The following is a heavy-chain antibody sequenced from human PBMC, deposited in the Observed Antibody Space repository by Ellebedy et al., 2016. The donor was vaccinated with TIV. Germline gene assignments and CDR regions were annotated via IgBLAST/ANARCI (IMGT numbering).Heavy chain of an antibody. Sequence: GESLKISXAASGFTFSNCAMSWVRQAPGKGLEWVSDISGSGASTHYTDSAKGRFTISRDNSQNTLYLQMNSLRAEDTAVYYCARDGDRIAAAGFDYWGQGTLVTVSS. CDR3: ARDGDRIAAAGFDY. CDR2: ISGSGAST. CDR1: GFTFSNCA. D-gene: IGHD6-13*01. V-gene: IGHV3-23*01. J-gene: IGHJ4*02.